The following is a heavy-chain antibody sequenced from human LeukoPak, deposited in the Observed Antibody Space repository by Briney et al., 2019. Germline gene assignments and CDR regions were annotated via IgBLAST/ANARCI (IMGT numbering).Heavy chain of an antibody. D-gene: IGHD3-16*01. J-gene: IGHJ4*02. V-gene: IGHV4-34*01. CDR1: GGSFTDYY. CDR3: ASRASKRPLGY. CDR2: INHSGNT. Sequence: SETLSLTCAVSGGSFTDYYWNWIRQSPGKGLEWIGEINHSGNTEFNPSLGSRVTISVDTSKSQFSLKLNSMTAADTAVYWCASRASKRPLGYWGQGTLVTVSS.